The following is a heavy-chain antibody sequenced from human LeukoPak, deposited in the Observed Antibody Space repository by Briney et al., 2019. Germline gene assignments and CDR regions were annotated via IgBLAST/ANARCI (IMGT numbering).Heavy chain of an antibody. CDR1: GYTFTNYY. V-gene: IGHV1-46*01. Sequence: ASVKVSCKASGYTFTNYYMHWVRQAPGQGLEWMGIINPSGGSTSYAQKVQGRVTITRDTSTSTVYMELSMLRSEDTAVDSVARAEGSGWYNCFEYWGQGTLVTVSS. D-gene: IGHD6-19*01. J-gene: IGHJ4*02. CDR3: ARAEGSGWYNCFEY. CDR2: INPSGGST.